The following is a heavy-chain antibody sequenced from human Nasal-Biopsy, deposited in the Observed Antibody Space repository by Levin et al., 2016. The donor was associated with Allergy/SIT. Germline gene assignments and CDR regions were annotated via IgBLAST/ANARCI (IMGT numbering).Heavy chain of an antibody. CDR1: GFMFRNHG. Sequence: GESLKISCTTSGFMFRNHGIHWVRQAPGRGLEWVAIIWYDGSRAYYRESVKGRFTASRDNFKDTAYLQMDSLRDEDTAIYYCARDTKGYGSYSDYWGQGALVTVAS. J-gene: IGHJ4*02. V-gene: IGHV3-33*01. CDR2: IWYDGSRA. CDR3: ARDTKGYGSYSDY. D-gene: IGHD6-19*01.